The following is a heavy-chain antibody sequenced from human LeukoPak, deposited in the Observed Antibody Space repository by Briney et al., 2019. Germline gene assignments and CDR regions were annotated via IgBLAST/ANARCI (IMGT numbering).Heavy chain of an antibody. CDR3: ATGLYYYDSSGYYYTAFDI. Sequence: PSETLSLTCAVYGGSFSGYYWSWIRQPPRKGQEWIGEIDHSGSTNYNTSLKSRVTISVDTPTNHFSLKLSSVTAADTAVYYCATGLYYYDSSGYYYTAFDIWGQGTMVTVSS. D-gene: IGHD3-22*01. CDR1: GGSFSGYY. V-gene: IGHV4-34*01. CDR2: IDHSGST. J-gene: IGHJ3*02.